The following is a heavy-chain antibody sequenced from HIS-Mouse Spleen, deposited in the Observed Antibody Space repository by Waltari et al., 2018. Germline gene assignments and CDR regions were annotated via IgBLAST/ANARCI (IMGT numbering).Heavy chain of an antibody. CDR2: NYYSGST. Sequence: QVQLQESGPGLVKPSETLSLTCTVSGGSISSYYWSWIRQPPGKGLEWIGYNYYSGSTNYNPSLKSRVTISVDTSKNQFSLKLSSVTAADTAVYYCAREGLERYYFDYWGQGTLVTVSS. CDR3: AREGLERYYFDY. J-gene: IGHJ4*02. V-gene: IGHV4-59*01. CDR1: GGSISSYY. D-gene: IGHD1-1*01.